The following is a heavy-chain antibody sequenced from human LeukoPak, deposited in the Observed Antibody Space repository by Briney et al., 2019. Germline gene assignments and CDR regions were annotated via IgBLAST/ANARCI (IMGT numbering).Heavy chain of an antibody. CDR2: IWYDGSNK. J-gene: IGHJ6*02. CDR1: GFTFNNYG. CDR3: SREYFDWSRNYYYGMDV. V-gene: IGHV3-33*01. D-gene: IGHD3-9*01. Sequence: GRSLRLSCGASGFTFNNYGMDWVRQAPGKGLEWMALIWYDGSNKYYADSVKGRFTISRDNSKNTLYLQMNSLRAEDTAVYYCSREYFDWSRNYYYGMDVWGQGTTVTVSS.